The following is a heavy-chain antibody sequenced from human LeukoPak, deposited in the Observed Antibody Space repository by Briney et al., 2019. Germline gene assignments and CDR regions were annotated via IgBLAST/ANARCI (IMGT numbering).Heavy chain of an antibody. CDR1: GYTFTSYD. Sequence: GASVKVSCKASGYTFTSYDINWVRQATGQGLEWMGWMNPNSGNTGYAQKFQGRVTMTRNTSISTAYMELSSLRSEDTAVYYCARGTGFLEWLDLDYWGQGTLVTVSS. V-gene: IGHV1-8*01. CDR3: ARGTGFLEWLDLDY. CDR2: MNPNSGNT. J-gene: IGHJ4*02. D-gene: IGHD3-3*01.